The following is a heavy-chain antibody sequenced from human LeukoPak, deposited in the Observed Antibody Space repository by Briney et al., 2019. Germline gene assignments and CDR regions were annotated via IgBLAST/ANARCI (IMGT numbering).Heavy chain of an antibody. V-gene: IGHV1-46*01. J-gene: IGHJ6*02. Sequence: ASVKVSCKASGYTFTSYYMHWVRQAPGQGREWMGIINPSGGSTSYAQKFQGRVTMTRDTSTRTVYTQLSSLRSEDTAVYYCAGEEYSRSIAAAPYGMDVWGQGTTVTVSS. D-gene: IGHD6-6*01. CDR2: INPSGGST. CDR3: AGEEYSRSIAAAPYGMDV. CDR1: GYTFTSYY.